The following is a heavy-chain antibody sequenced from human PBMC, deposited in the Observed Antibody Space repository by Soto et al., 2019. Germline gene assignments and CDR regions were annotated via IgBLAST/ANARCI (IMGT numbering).Heavy chain of an antibody. CDR3: ASSITGTISPEFDP. CDR1: GFTFSSYA. Sequence: SLRLSCAASGFTFSSYAMHWVRQAPGKGLEWVAVISYDGSNKYYADSVKGRFTISRDNSKNTLYLQMNSLRAEDTAVYYCASSITGTISPEFDPWGQGTLVTVSS. J-gene: IGHJ5*02. CDR2: ISYDGSNK. V-gene: IGHV3-30-3*01. D-gene: IGHD1-20*01.